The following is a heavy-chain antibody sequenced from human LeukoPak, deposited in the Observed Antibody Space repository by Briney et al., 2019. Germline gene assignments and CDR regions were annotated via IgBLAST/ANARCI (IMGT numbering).Heavy chain of an antibody. CDR3: ARDRGYCSGGSCYRWFDP. CDR1: GGSISSYY. Sequence: KPSETLSLTCTVSGGSISSYYWSRIRQPPGKGLEWIGYIYYSGSTNYNPSLKSRVTISVDTSKNQFSLKLSSVTAADTAVYYCARDRGYCSGGSCYRWFDPWGQGTLVTVSS. V-gene: IGHV4-59*01. CDR2: IYYSGST. D-gene: IGHD2-15*01. J-gene: IGHJ5*02.